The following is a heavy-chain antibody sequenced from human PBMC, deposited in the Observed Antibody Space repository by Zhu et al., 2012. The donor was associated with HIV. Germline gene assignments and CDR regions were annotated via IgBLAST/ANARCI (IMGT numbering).Heavy chain of an antibody. Sequence: QVQLQESGPGLVKPSETLSLTCTVSGGSISSSSYYWGWIRQPPGKGLEWIGSIYYSGSTYYNPSLKSRVTISVDTSKNQFSLKLSSVTAADTAVYYCARRSEYYYGSGSTTFDYVGPGNPGHRXL. CDR1: GGSISSSSYY. V-gene: IGHV4-39*07. J-gene: IGHJ4*02. D-gene: IGHD3-10*01. CDR3: ARRSEYYYGSGSTTFDY. CDR2: IYYSGST.